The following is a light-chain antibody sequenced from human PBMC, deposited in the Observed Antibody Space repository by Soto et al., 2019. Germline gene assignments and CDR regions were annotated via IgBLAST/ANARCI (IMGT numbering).Light chain of an antibody. Sequence: DIQMTQSPSSLSASVGDRVTITCRASRSISSYLNWYQQKPGKAPKLLIYAAPSLQSGVPSRFSGSGSGTDFTLTISSLQPEDFATYYCQQSYSTPRTFGQGTKVDIK. J-gene: IGKJ1*01. CDR2: AAP. V-gene: IGKV1-39*01. CDR1: RSISSY. CDR3: QQSYSTPRT.